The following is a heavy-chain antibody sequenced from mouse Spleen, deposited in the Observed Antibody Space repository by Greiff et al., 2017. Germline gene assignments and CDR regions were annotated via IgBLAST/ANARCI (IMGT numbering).Heavy chain of an antibody. CDR2: ISYDGSN. V-gene: IGHV3-6*01. CDR3: ARVSPTDGNYALDY. Sequence: EVHLVESGPGLVKPSQSLSLTCSVTGYSITSGYYWNWIRQFPGNKLEWVGYISYDGSNNYNPSLKNRISITRDTSKNQFFLKLNSVTTEDTATYYCARVSPTDGNYALDYWGQGTSVTVSS. CDR1: GYSITSGYY. J-gene: IGHJ4*01. D-gene: IGHD1-1*01.